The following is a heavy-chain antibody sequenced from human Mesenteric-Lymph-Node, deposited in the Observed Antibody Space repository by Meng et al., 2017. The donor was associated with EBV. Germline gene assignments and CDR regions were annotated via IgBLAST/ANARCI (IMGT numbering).Heavy chain of an antibody. Sequence: VRLLDAGGVLVRPGGSLSLSCAVSGFSFTSYAMTWVRQAPGKGLEWVSAIDTTGGRTYYADSVKGRFTISRDNYKNTLSLQMNSLRVEDTAVYYCAKDGAGAPAGHWGQGTLVTVSS. V-gene: IGHV3-23*01. CDR1: GFSFTSYA. J-gene: IGHJ4*02. CDR2: IDTTGGRT. D-gene: IGHD6-13*01. CDR3: AKDGAGAPAGH.